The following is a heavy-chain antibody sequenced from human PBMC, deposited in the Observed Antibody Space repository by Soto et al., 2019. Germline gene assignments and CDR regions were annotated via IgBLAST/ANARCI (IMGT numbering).Heavy chain of an antibody. J-gene: IGHJ4*02. Sequence: QVHLVQSGAEVKKPGASVKVSCKGSGYGFTTYSITWVRQAPGQGLEWMAWISAHNGNTNYAQKVQGRVTVTRDTSTSTAYMELRSLRYDDTAVYYYARGRYGDYWGQEALVTVSS. CDR3: ARGRYGDY. CDR1: GYGFTTYS. CDR2: ISAHNGNT. V-gene: IGHV1-18*01. D-gene: IGHD1-1*01.